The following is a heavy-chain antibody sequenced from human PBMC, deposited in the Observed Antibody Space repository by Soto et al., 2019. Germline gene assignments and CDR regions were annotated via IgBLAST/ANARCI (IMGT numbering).Heavy chain of an antibody. J-gene: IGHJ4*02. V-gene: IGHV1-69*02. Sequence: QVQLVQSGSEVKKPGSSVKVSCKASGGTFISYIISWGRQAPGQGLEWMGMIIPILGIANYAQKFQGRVTITADKSTSTAYMELSSLRSEDTAVYYCARQNDAYSPFDYWGQGTLVTVSS. CDR2: IIPILGIA. CDR3: ARQNDAYSPFDY. CDR1: GGTFISYI. D-gene: IGHD4-4*01.